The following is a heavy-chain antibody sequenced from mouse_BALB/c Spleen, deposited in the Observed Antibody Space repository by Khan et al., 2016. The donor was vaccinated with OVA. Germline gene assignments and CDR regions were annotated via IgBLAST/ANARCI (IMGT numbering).Heavy chain of an antibody. Sequence: EVQLQESGPSLVKPSQTLSLTCSVTGDSITTGYWNWIRKFPGNKLEYMGYIIYTGYTYYNPSLTSRISITRHTSNNQYYLQLNSVTDEDTATYYGARSTYRYAFVYWGQGTLVTVSA. CDR3: ARSTYRYAFVY. D-gene: IGHD2-14*01. CDR1: GDSITTGY. V-gene: IGHV3-8*02. CDR2: IIYTGYT. J-gene: IGHJ3*01.